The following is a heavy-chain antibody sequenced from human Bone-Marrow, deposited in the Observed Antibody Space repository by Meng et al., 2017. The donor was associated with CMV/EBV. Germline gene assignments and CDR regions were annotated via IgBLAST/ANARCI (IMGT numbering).Heavy chain of an antibody. J-gene: IGHJ4*02. Sequence: GESLKISCAASGFTFSSYSMNWVRQAPGKGLEWVSSISSSSSYIYYADSVKGRFTISRDNAKNSLYLQMNSLRAEDTAVYYCASLSAQQPDYWGQGKLVTVSS. CDR2: ISSSSSYI. CDR1: GFTFSSYS. V-gene: IGHV3-21*01. D-gene: IGHD6-13*01. CDR3: ASLSAQQPDY.